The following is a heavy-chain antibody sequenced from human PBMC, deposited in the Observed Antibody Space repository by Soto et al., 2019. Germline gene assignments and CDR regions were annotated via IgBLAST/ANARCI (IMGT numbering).Heavy chain of an antibody. CDR3: ARRITPRVLDS. CDR2: MKQDGSER. V-gene: IGHV3-7*05. D-gene: IGHD1-20*01. Sequence: EVQLVESGGGLVQPGGSLRLSCAASGFTFSNYWMSWVRQAPGKGLEWVANMKQDGSERDYVGSVKGRFTISRDNAKNSLYLQMNSLTTEDAAVYYCARRITPRVLDSWGQGTLVTVSS. CDR1: GFTFSNYW. J-gene: IGHJ4*02.